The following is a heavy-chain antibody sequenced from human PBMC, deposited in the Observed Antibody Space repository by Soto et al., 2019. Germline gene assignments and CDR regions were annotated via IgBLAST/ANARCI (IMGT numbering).Heavy chain of an antibody. CDR2: IYYSGST. J-gene: IGHJ5*02. D-gene: IGHD3-22*01. CDR3: ARGSITMIVVVGDNWFDP. CDR1: GGSISSSSYY. Sequence: ETLSLTCTVSGGSISSSSYYWGWIRQPPGKGLEWIGSIYYSGSTYYNPSLKSRVTISVDTSKNQFSLKLSSVTAADTAVYYCARGSITMIVVVGDNWFDPWGQGTLVTVSS. V-gene: IGHV4-39*01.